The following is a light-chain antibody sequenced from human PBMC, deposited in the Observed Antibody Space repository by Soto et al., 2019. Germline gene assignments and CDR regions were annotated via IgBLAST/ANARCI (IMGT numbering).Light chain of an antibody. Sequence: EIVLTQSPGTLSLSPGERATLSCRASQSVSSSYLAWYQQKPGQAPRLLIYGASSRATGIPARFSGSGSGTDFNLTISRLAPEDFAVYYCEQYGSSLYTFGQGTKLEIK. CDR2: GAS. CDR3: EQYGSSLYT. V-gene: IGKV3-20*01. J-gene: IGKJ2*01. CDR1: QSVSSSY.